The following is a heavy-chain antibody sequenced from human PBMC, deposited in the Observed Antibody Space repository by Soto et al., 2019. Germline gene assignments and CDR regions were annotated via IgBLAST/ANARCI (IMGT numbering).Heavy chain of an antibody. CDR3: ARPLGGYDILTGPKHYYYYGMDV. D-gene: IGHD3-9*01. V-gene: IGHV3-48*03. CDR2: ISSSGSTI. CDR1: GFTFSSYE. Sequence: PGGSLRLSCAASGFTFSSYEMNWVRQAPGKGLEWVSYISSSGSTIYYADSVKGRFTISRDNAKNSLYLQMNSLRAEDTAVYYCARPLGGYDILTGPKHYYYYGMDVWGQGTTVTVSS. J-gene: IGHJ6*02.